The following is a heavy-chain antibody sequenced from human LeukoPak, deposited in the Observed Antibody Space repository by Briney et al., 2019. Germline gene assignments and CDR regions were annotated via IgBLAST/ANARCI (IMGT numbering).Heavy chain of an antibody. D-gene: IGHD1-26*01. CDR2: ISTGGGDT. J-gene: IGHJ4*02. CDR3: TKGGSYAPLDY. CDR1: GFTFTDSA. V-gene: IGHV3-23*01. Sequence: GGSLRLSCAASGFTFTDSAMTWVHQAPGKGLEWVSAISTGGGDTIYTDSVKDRFTISRDNSKNTLYLRMDGLRAEDTAIYYCTKGGSYAPLDYWGRGTLVTVSS.